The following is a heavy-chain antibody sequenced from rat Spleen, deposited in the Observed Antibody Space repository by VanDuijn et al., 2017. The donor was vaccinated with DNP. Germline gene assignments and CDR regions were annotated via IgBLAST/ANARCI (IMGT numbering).Heavy chain of an antibody. CDR1: GYSITSSYR. V-gene: IGHV3-3*01. CDR3: ARWPGYNPPYAMDA. J-gene: IGHJ4*01. CDR2: VNSAGST. Sequence: EVQLQESGPGLVKPSQSLSLTCSVTGYSITSSYRWSWIRKFPGNKLEWMGSVNSAGSTNYNPSLKGRISITSDTSKNQFFLQVNSVTTEDTATYYCARWPGYNPPYAMDAWGQGTSVTVSS. D-gene: IGHD1-4*01.